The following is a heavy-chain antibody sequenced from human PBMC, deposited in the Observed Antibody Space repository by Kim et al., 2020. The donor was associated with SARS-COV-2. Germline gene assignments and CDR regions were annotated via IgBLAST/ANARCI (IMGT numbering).Heavy chain of an antibody. D-gene: IGHD3-22*01. CDR3: ARGPWDTMIVVAKRDYFDY. V-gene: IGHV4-34*01. Sequence: SRVTISVDTSKNQVSLKLSSVTAADTAVYYCARGPWDTMIVVAKRDYFDYWGQGTLVTVSS. J-gene: IGHJ4*02.